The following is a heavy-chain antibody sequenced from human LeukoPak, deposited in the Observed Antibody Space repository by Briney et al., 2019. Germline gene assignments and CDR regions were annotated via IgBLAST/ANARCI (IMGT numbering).Heavy chain of an antibody. V-gene: IGHV3-23*01. CDR3: ARDPYYYDSSAFYPFDY. D-gene: IGHD3-22*01. Sequence: GGSLRLSCEVSGFTFSHYGMSWVRQAPGKGPEWVAGFNGRGDSTYYAESVRGRFTIPRDTSKNTLYLQVSSLRVEDTAVYYCARDPYYYDSSAFYPFDYWGQGTLVTVSS. CDR1: GFTFSHYG. CDR2: FNGRGDST. J-gene: IGHJ4*02.